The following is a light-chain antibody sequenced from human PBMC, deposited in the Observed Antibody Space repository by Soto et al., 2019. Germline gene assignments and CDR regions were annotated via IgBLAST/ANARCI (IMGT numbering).Light chain of an antibody. CDR3: SSYAGSNILV. CDR1: SSDAGGYNY. J-gene: IGLJ2*01. Sequence: QSVLTQPPSASGSPGQSITISCTGTSSDAGGYNYVSWYQQHPGKAPKLIIHEVNKRPSGVPDRFSGSKSGNTASLTVTGLQAEDEADYYCSSYAGSNILVFGEGTKVTV. V-gene: IGLV2-8*01. CDR2: EVN.